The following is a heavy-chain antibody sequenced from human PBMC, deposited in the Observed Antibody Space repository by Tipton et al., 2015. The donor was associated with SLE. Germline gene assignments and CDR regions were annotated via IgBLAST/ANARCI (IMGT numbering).Heavy chain of an antibody. Sequence: SLRLSCAASGFTFSNYSMNWVRQAPGKGLEWVSSISSSSHFIYYADSVKGRFTISRDNATNSLYLQMNSLRAEDTAVYYCARVDDSSGYYLYYYYGMDVWGQGTAVTVSS. CDR2: ISSSSHFI. D-gene: IGHD3-22*01. J-gene: IGHJ6*02. CDR1: GFTFSNYS. CDR3: ARVDDSSGYYLYYYYGMDV. V-gene: IGHV3-21*03.